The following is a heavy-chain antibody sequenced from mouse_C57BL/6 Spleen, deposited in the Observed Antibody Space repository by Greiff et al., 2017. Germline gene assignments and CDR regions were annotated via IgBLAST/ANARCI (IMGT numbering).Heavy chain of an antibody. CDR3: TRDQFGIYWYFDV. Sequence: EVQGVESGEGLVKPGGSLKLSCAASGFTFSSYAMSWVRQTPEKRLEWVAYISSGGDYIYYADTVKGRFTISRDNARNTLYLQMSSLKSEDTAMYDCTRDQFGIYWYFDVWGTGTTVTVSS. V-gene: IGHV5-9-1*02. J-gene: IGHJ1*03. CDR2: ISSGGDYI. CDR1: GFTFSSYA. D-gene: IGHD1-1*02.